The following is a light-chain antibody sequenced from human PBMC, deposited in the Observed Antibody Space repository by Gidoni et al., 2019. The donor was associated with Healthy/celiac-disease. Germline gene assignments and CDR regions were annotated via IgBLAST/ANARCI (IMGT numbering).Light chain of an antibody. CDR1: QSITNN. CDR2: DAS. J-gene: IGKJ4*01. V-gene: IGKV3-11*01. Sequence: EIVLTQSPATLSLSPGEGATLSCTSSQSITNNLAWYQQKPGQPPRLLIFDASTRATGVPARFSASGSGIDFTLTISSLDLEDFAIYYCQQRSNWPRGTFGGGTKLEIK. CDR3: QQRSNWPRGT.